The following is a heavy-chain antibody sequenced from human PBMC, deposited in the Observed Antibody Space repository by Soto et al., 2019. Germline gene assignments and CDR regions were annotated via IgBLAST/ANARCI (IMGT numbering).Heavy chain of an antibody. Sequence: ASVKVSCKASGYTFTRHYMHWVRQAPGQGLEWMGIINPSGGSTSYAQNFQGRVTMTRDTSTSTVYMELSSLRSEDTAVYYCARDKAATDFDYWGQGTLVTVSS. J-gene: IGHJ4*02. CDR3: ARDKAATDFDY. CDR2: INPSGGST. V-gene: IGHV1-46*01. CDR1: GYTFTRHY.